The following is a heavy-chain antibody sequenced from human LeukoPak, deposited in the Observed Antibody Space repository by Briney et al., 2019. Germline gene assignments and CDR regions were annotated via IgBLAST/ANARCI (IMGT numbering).Heavy chain of an antibody. Sequence: ASVKVSCKASGYTFTSYGISWVRQAPGQGLEWMGWISAYNGNTNYAQKLQGRVTMTTDTSTSTAYMELRSLRSDDTAVYYCARDVGKDILTGYSSYNWFDPWGQGTLVTVSS. J-gene: IGHJ5*02. CDR1: GYTFTSYG. CDR2: ISAYNGNT. CDR3: ARDVGKDILTGYSSYNWFDP. V-gene: IGHV1-18*01. D-gene: IGHD3-9*01.